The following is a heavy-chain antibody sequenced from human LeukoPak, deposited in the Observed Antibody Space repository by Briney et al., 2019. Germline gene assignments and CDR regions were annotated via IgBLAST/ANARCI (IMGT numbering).Heavy chain of an antibody. D-gene: IGHD6-13*01. CDR2: IYYSGST. CDR1: GGSISTGDYY. CDR3: ARSIAAAADY. V-gene: IGHV4-30-4*01. J-gene: IGHJ4*02. Sequence: SQTLSLTCTVSGGSISTGDYYWSWIRQPPGKGLEWIGYIYYSGSTYYNPSLKSRITISVDTSKNQFSLKLSSVTAADTAVYYCARSIAAAADYWGQGTLVTVSS.